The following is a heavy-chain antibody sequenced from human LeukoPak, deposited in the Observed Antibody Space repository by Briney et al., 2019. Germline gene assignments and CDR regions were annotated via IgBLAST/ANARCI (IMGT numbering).Heavy chain of an antibody. CDR2: INPSGGST. V-gene: IGHV1-46*01. Sequence: ASVKVSCKASGYTFTSYYMHWVRQAPGQGLEWMGIINPSGGSTSYAQKFQGRVTMTRGTSTSTVYMELSSLRSEDTAVYYCARDLMPERLIGSNWFDPWGQGTLVTVSS. D-gene: IGHD1-14*01. CDR3: ARDLMPERLIGSNWFDP. J-gene: IGHJ5*02. CDR1: GYTFTSYY.